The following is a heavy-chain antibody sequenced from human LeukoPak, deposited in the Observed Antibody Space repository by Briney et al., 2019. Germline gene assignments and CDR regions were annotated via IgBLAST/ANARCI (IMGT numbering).Heavy chain of an antibody. Sequence: SVKVSYKASGGTFSSYAISWVRQAPGQGLEWMGRIIPIFGTANYAQKFQGRVTITTDESTSTAYMELSSLRSEDTAVYYCARAGSPNYYYYYYMDVWGKGTTVTASS. V-gene: IGHV1-69*05. D-gene: IGHD1-14*01. CDR1: GGTFSSYA. CDR3: ARAGSPNYYYYYYMDV. J-gene: IGHJ6*03. CDR2: IIPIFGTA.